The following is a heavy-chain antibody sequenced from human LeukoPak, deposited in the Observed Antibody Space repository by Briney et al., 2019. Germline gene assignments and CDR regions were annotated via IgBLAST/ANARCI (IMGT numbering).Heavy chain of an antibody. CDR1: GFSFSSYA. D-gene: IGHD3-10*01. CDR3: ASLYGSGKRWVDP. Sequence: GGSLRLSCATSGFSFSSYAMSWVRQAPGKGLEWVSAMSSSDDGRYYAASVRGRFTISRDTSRSTLYLQMNSLRAEDAAVYYCASLYGSGKRWVDPWGQGTLVTVSS. V-gene: IGHV3-23*01. CDR2: MSSSDDGR. J-gene: IGHJ5*02.